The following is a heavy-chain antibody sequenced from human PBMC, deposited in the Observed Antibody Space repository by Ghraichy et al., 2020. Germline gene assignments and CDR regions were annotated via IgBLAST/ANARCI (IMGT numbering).Heavy chain of an antibody. V-gene: IGHV3-74*01. CDR2: ISSDGSNT. CDR1: GFTFSSYL. Sequence: GESLNISCAASGFTFSSYLMHWVRQVPGKGLVWISRISSDGSNTLYADSVKGRFTMSRDNAKNTLYLQMNSLRAEDTAVYYSARDGPPKWGVDYWGQGTLVTVSS. J-gene: IGHJ4*02. D-gene: IGHD7-27*01. CDR3: ARDGPPKWGVDY.